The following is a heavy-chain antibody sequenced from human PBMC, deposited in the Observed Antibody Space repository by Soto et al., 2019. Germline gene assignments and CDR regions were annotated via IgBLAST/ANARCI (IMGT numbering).Heavy chain of an antibody. V-gene: IGHV4-39*07. CDR3: ARVPDR. CDR1: GGSISSSSYY. Sequence: SEILSLTCTVSGGSISSSSYYWGWIRQHPGKGLEWIGSIYYSGSTYYNPSLKSRVTISVDTSKNQFSLKLSSVTAADTAVYYCARVPDRWGQGTMVTVSS. D-gene: IGHD2-2*01. J-gene: IGHJ4*02. CDR2: IYYSGST.